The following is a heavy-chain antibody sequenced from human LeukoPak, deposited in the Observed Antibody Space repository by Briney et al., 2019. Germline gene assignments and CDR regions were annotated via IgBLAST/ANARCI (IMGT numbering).Heavy chain of an antibody. CDR3: ARGVYYYDSSGYFRFDY. Sequence: ASVKVSCKASGYTFTSYDINWVRQATGQGLEWVGWMNPNSGNTGYAQKFQGRVTMTRDMSTSTVFMELSSLRSEDTAVYYCARGVYYYDSSGYFRFDYWGQGTLVTVSS. D-gene: IGHD3-22*01. CDR1: GYTFTSYD. V-gene: IGHV1-8*01. CDR2: MNPNSGNT. J-gene: IGHJ4*02.